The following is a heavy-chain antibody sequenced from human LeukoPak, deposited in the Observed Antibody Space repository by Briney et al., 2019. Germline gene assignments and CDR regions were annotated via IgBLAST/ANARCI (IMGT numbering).Heavy chain of an antibody. CDR3: ARDLGYSSGWRRPRWFDP. J-gene: IGHJ5*02. CDR1: GFTFSSYW. CDR2: ISSSSSYI. D-gene: IGHD6-19*01. V-gene: IGHV3-21*01. Sequence: GGSLRLSCAASGFTFSSYWMSWVRQAPGKGLEWVSSISSSSSYIYYADSVKGRFTISRDNAKNSLYLQMNSLRAEDTAVYYCARDLGYSSGWRRPRWFDPWGQGTLVTVSS.